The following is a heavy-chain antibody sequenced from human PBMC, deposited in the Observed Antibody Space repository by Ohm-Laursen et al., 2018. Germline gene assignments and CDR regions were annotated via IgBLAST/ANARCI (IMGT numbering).Heavy chain of an antibody. D-gene: IGHD4-23*01. CDR1: GYTFSSYA. CDR2: IIPILGIA. CDR3: AKERYLGNSFDY. V-gene: IGHV1-69*04. J-gene: IGHJ4*02. Sequence: EASVKVSCKASGYTFSSYAISWVRQAPGQGLEWMGRIIPILGIANYAQKFQGRVTITADKSTSTAYMELSSLRSEDTAVYYCAKERYLGNSFDYWGQGTLVTVSS.